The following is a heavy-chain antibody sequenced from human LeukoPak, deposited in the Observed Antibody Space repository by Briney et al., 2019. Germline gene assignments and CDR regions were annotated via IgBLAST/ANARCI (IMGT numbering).Heavy chain of an antibody. CDR2: IRANAEGGTA. J-gene: IGHJ5*02. D-gene: IGHD1-7*01. Sequence: GSLRLSCAGSGFSLSSAWMTWVRQAPGKGLEWVGRIRANAEGGTADYAAPVKGRFTISRDDSENTLYLQMSSLKIEDTATYYCTTDRKELENHWGQGTLVTVSS. CDR1: GFSLSSAW. CDR3: TTDRKELENH. V-gene: IGHV3-15*01.